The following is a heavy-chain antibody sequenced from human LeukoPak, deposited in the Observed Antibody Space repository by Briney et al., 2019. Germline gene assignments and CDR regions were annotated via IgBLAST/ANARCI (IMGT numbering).Heavy chain of an antibody. CDR1: GGSISSGGYS. V-gene: IGHV4-30-2*01. J-gene: IGHJ4*02. Sequence: SETLSLTCAVSGGSISSGGYSWSWIRQPPGKGPEWIGYIYHSGSTYYNPSLKSRVTISVDRSKNQFSLKLSSVTAADTAVYYCARSGSYLFDYWGQGTLVTVSS. D-gene: IGHD1-26*01. CDR2: IYHSGST. CDR3: ARSGSYLFDY.